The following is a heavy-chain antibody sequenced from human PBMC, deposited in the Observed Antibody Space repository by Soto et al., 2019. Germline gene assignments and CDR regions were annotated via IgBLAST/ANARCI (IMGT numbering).Heavy chain of an antibody. J-gene: IGHJ6*02. CDR1: GGTFSSYA. Sequence: QVQLVQSGAEVKKPGSSVKVSCKASGGTFSSYAISWVRQAAGQGLEWMGGIIPISGTANYAQKFQGRVTTTADESTSTAYTELSSMRSEDTAVYYCARSQGSSTSLEIYYYYYYGMDVWGQGTTVTVSS. V-gene: IGHV1-69*01. CDR3: ARSQGSSTSLEIYYYYYYGMDV. CDR2: IIPISGTA. D-gene: IGHD2-2*01.